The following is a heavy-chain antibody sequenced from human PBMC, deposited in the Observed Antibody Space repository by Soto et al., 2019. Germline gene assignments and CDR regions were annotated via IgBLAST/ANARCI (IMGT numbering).Heavy chain of an antibody. Sequence: SETLSLTCAVYGGSFSGYYWSWIRQPPGKGLEWIGEINHSGSTNYNPSLKSRVTISVDTSKNQFSLKLSSVTAADTAVYYCAREGVRGPRTAKDYWGQGTLVTVSS. CDR1: GGSFSGYY. CDR2: INHSGST. CDR3: AREGVRGPRTAKDY. J-gene: IGHJ4*02. D-gene: IGHD3-10*01. V-gene: IGHV4-34*01.